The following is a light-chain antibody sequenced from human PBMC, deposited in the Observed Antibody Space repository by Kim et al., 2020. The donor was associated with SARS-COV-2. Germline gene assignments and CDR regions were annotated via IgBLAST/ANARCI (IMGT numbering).Light chain of an antibody. Sequence: LPVSPGEGAAPSGRASQSVSSNLAWYQHKPGQPPRLRIYDASTRATGIPARFSGSGSGTEFTLTISSLQSEDFALYYCQQYSVWPQFGQGTKLEI. V-gene: IGKV3-15*01. CDR1: QSVSSN. CDR2: DAS. J-gene: IGKJ2*01. CDR3: QQYSVWPQ.